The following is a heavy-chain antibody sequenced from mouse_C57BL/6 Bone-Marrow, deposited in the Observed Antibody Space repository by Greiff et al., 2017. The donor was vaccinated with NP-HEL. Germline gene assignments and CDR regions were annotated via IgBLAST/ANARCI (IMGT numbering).Heavy chain of an antibody. D-gene: IGHD3-2*02. CDR3: AIDSSGYEDYAMDY. J-gene: IGHJ4*01. CDR1: GFNINDYY. Sequence: VQLQQSGAELVKPGASVKLSCTASGFNINDYYMHWVKQRPDQGLEWIGRIDPEDGETKYAPKFQGKATITADTSSNTAYLQLSSLTSEDTAVYYCAIDSSGYEDYAMDYWGQGTSVTVSS. V-gene: IGHV14-2*01. CDR2: IDPEDGET.